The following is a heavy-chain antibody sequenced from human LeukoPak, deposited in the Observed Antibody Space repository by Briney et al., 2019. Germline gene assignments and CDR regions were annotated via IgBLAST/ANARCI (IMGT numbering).Heavy chain of an antibody. CDR1: GGSISGYY. J-gene: IGHJ4*02. V-gene: IGHV4-59*01. CDR2: VHYTGTT. D-gene: IGHD2-2*01. Sequence: PSETLSLTCTVSGGSISGYYWNLIRQPPGKGLEWIGYVHYTGTTNYSPSLKSRVTISVDTSKNQFSLTLSSVTAADTAVYYCARDRAQCGGTSCPSHNFDLWGQGTLVTVSS. CDR3: ARDRAQCGGTSCPSHNFDL.